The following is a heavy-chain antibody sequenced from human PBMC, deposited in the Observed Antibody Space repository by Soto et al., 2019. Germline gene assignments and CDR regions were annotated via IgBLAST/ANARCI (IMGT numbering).Heavy chain of an antibody. J-gene: IGHJ3*01. Sequence: QVQLIQSEAEVKKPGSSVRVSCTASGGIFGSHGFSWVRQAPGQRLEWVGGFIPIFRTLTYTEKFQARVRIAADESTNPVYLDLSSLTSEDTAVYYCVRDRRIYYSDPHEEFVASDYEVWGQGTMVSVSS. CDR2: FIPIFRTL. CDR1: GGIFGSHG. CDR3: VRDRRIYYSDPHEEFVASDYEV. V-gene: IGHV1-69*01. D-gene: IGHD3-22*01.